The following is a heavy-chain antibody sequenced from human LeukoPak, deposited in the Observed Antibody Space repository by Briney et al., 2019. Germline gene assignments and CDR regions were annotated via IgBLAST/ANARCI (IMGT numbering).Heavy chain of an antibody. CDR1: GGSFSGYY. J-gene: IGHJ4*02. CDR2: INHSGST. D-gene: IGHD2-21*02. V-gene: IGHV4-34*01. Sequence: SETLSLTCAVYGGSFSGYYWSWIRQPPGKGLEWIGEINHSGSTNYNPSLKSRVTISGDTSKNQFSLKLSSVTAADTAVYYCARKAYCGGDCYSFDYWGQGTLVTVSS. CDR3: ARKAYCGGDCYSFDY.